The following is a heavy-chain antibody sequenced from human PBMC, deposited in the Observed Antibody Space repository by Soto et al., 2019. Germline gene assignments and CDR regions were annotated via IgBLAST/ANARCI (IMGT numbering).Heavy chain of an antibody. Sequence: GGSLRLSCAASGFTFSSYGMHWVRQAPGKGLEWVAVISYDGSNKYYADSVKGRFTISRDNSKNTLYLQMNSLRAEDTAVYYCAKDGGFGGVGDYYYYGMDVWGQGTTVTVSS. CDR3: AKDGGFGGVGDYYYYGMDV. CDR1: GFTFSSYG. D-gene: IGHD3-16*01. J-gene: IGHJ6*02. V-gene: IGHV3-30*18. CDR2: ISYDGSNK.